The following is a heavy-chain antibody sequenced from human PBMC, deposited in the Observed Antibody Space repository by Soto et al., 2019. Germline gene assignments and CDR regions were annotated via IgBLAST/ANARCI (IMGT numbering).Heavy chain of an antibody. D-gene: IGHD3-3*01. Sequence: QVQLVESGGGVVQPGRSLRLSCAASGFTFSTYAMHWVRQAPGKGLEWVAVISYDGSNKYYADSVKGRFTISRDNSKNTLYLQMNSLRAEDTAVYYCARDKRDLRFLECSYYFGYWGQGTLVTVSS. V-gene: IGHV3-30-3*01. CDR3: ARDKRDLRFLECSYYFGY. CDR2: ISYDGSNK. CDR1: GFTFSTYA. J-gene: IGHJ4*02.